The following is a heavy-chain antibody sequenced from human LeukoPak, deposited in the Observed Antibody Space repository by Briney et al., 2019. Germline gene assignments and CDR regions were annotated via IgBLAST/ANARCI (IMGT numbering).Heavy chain of an antibody. CDR1: GYTFTGYY. Sequence: ASVKVSCKASGYTFTGYYMHWVRQAPGQGLEWMGRINPNSGGTNYAQKFQGRVTMTRDTSTSTVYMELSSLRSEDTAVYYCARDTAVATCFDYWGQGTLVTVSS. V-gene: IGHV1-2*06. CDR2: INPNSGGT. CDR3: ARDTAVATCFDY. J-gene: IGHJ4*02. D-gene: IGHD6-19*01.